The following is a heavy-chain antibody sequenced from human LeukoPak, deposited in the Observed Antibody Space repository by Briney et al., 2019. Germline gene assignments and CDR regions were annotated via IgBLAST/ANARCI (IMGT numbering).Heavy chain of an antibody. V-gene: IGHV3-23*01. J-gene: IGHJ4*02. CDR3: AKVILGTYYYDSSGYYYFDY. CDR1: GFTFSSYA. CDR2: ISGSGGST. Sequence: GGSLGLSCAASGFTFSSYAMSWVRQAPGKGLEWVSAISGSGGSTYYADSVKGRFTISRDNSKNTLYLQMNSLRAEDTAVYYCAKVILGTYYYDSSGYYYFDYWGQGTLVTVSS. D-gene: IGHD3-22*01.